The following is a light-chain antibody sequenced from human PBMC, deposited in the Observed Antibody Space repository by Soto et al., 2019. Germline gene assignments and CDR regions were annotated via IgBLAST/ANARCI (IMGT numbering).Light chain of an antibody. CDR3: QQSLSYFS. V-gene: IGKV1-39*01. CDR1: QNIVTF. J-gene: IGKJ4*01. Sequence: DIKMTQSPSSLSAYVGDRVTITCRAGQNIVTFLSWYQQKPGKAPKLLISSASTLREGVSSRFSGGGSGADFTLTISSLQLEDDATYYCQQSLSYFSFGGGTKVEI. CDR2: SAS.